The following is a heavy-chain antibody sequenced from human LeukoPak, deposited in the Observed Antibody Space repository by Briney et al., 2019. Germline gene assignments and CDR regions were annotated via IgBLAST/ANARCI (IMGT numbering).Heavy chain of an antibody. J-gene: IGHJ6*02. CDR3: AATEDQWAGYYYGMDV. D-gene: IGHD1-26*01. Sequence: GTSVKVSCKASGFTFTSSAVQWVRQARGQRLEWIGWIVVGSGNTNYAQKFQERVTITRDMSTSTAYMELSSLRSEDTAVYYCAATEDQWAGYYYGMDVWGQGTTVTVSS. CDR1: GFTFTSSA. V-gene: IGHV1-58*01. CDR2: IVVGSGNT.